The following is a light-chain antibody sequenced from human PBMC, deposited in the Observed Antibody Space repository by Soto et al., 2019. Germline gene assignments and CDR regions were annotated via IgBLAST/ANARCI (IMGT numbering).Light chain of an antibody. Sequence: VMTQSPAPLSVSPGERATLSCMASQSVRSNFAWYQQKPGQAPRLIIYGASTRATGVPSRFSGSGSGTEFTFTISSLQSEDFALYYCLQYNDWVPTFGQGTKVDIK. CDR3: LQYNDWVPT. V-gene: IGKV3-15*01. CDR1: QSVRSN. CDR2: GAS. J-gene: IGKJ1*01.